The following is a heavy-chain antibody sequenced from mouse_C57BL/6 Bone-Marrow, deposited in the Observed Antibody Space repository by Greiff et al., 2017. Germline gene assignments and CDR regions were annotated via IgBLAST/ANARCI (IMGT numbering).Heavy chain of an antibody. CDR2: IYPGNSDT. Sequence: VHVKQSGTVLARPGASVKMSCKTSGYTFTSYWMHWVKQRPGQGLEWIGAIYPGNSDTSYNQKFKGKAKLTAVTSASTAYMELSSLTNEDSAVYYCTRRNGSSRYWYFDVWGTGTTVTVSS. V-gene: IGHV1-5*01. D-gene: IGHD1-1*01. J-gene: IGHJ1*03. CDR1: GYTFTSYW. CDR3: TRRNGSSRYWYFDV.